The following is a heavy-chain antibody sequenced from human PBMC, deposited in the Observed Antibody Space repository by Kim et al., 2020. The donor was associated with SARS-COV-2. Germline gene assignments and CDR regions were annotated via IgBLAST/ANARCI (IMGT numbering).Heavy chain of an antibody. J-gene: IGHJ4*02. Sequence: STYYNPSLKSRVTRSVDTSKNQFSLKLSSVTAADTAVYYCARGGGESYDYWGQGTLVTVSS. D-gene: IGHD3-10*01. V-gene: IGHV4-31*02. CDR2: ST. CDR3: ARGGGESYDY.